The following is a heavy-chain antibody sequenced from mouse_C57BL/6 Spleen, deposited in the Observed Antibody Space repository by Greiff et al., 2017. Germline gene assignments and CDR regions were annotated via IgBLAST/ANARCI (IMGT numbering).Heavy chain of an antibody. CDR1: GYTFTSYW. CDR2: IHPSDGDT. Sequence: VQGVESGAELVKPGASVKVSCKASGYTFTSYWMHWVKQRPGQGLEWIGRIHPSDGDTNYNQKFKGKATLTVDKSSSTAYMQLSSLTSEDSAVYYCAVITTVVATGDDWGKGTSVTVSS. CDR3: AVITTVVATGDD. J-gene: IGHJ4*01. V-gene: IGHV1-74*01. D-gene: IGHD1-1*01.